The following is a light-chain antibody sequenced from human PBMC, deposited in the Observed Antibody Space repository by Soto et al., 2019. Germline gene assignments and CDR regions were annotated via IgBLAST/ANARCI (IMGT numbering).Light chain of an antibody. CDR3: QHYKSYPWT. V-gene: IGKV1-5*03. J-gene: IGKJ1*01. Sequence: DIPMTQSPSTMSASVGDRVTITCRASQSIDSWLAWYQQKPGKAPKFLMYKASNLESGVPLRFSGSGSETAFTLTISSLQPDDFAIYYCQHYKSYPWTFGQGTKVELK. CDR1: QSIDSW. CDR2: KAS.